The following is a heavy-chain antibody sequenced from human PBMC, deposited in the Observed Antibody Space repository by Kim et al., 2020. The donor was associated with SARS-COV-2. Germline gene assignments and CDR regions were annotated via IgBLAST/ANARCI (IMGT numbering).Heavy chain of an antibody. Sequence: QFQGRVTMTRHTSISTAYMELSSLRSEDTAVYYCARARVFRAAYNWFDPWGQGTLVTVSS. CDR3: ARARVFRAAYNWFDP. V-gene: IGHV1-8*01. D-gene: IGHD3-10*02. J-gene: IGHJ5*02.